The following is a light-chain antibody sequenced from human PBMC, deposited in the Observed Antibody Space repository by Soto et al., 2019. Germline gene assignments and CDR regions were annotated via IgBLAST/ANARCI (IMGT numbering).Light chain of an antibody. CDR3: CSYAGSIFVL. V-gene: IGLV2-23*02. CDR1: SSDVGSYNL. Sequence: QSALTQPASVSGSPGQSITISCTGTSSDVGSYNLVSWYQQHPGKAPKLMIYEVSKRPSGVSNRFSGSKSANTASLTISGLQTEYEADNYCCSYAGSIFVLFGGWTKLTVL. J-gene: IGLJ2*01. CDR2: EVS.